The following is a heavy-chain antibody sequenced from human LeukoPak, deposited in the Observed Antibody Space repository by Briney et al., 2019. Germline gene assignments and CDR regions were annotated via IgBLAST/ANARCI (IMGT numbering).Heavy chain of an antibody. CDR3: ARDQVTTFGVDWFDP. J-gene: IGHJ5*02. CDR2: IYYSGST. D-gene: IGHD2/OR15-2a*01. CDR1: GGSISSSSYY. Sequence: SETLSLTCTVSGGSISSSSYYWGWIRQPPGKGLEWIGSIYYSGSTYYNPSLKSRVTISVDTSKSQFSLKLSSVTAADTAVYYCARDQVTTFGVDWFDPWGQGTLVTVSS. V-gene: IGHV4-39*07.